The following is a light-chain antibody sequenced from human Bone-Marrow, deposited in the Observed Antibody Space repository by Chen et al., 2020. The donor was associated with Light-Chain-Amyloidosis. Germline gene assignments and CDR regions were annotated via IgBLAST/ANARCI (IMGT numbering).Light chain of an antibody. CDR3: HQYNDWPLGGT. CDR2: GIS. V-gene: IGKV3-15*01. J-gene: IGKJ1*01. CDR1: QSVGFK. Sequence: EVVMTQSPATLSVSPGERATLSCRASQSVGFKLAWYQQKPGQAPRLLIFGISTRETGIPDRFGGSGSGTEFTLTITSLQSEDFAVYYCHQYNDWPLGGTFGQGTKVDIK.